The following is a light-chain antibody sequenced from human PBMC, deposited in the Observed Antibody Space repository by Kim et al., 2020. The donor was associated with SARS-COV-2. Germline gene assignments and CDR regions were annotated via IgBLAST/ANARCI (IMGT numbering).Light chain of an antibody. V-gene: IGLV2-14*03. CDR2: DVT. CDR1: SSDVGGYNY. Sequence: QSALTQPASVSGSPGQSITISCTGSSSDVGGYNYVSWYQQHPGQAPKLMIYDVTKRPSGVSNRFSGSKSGNTASLNVSGLQGEDEADYYCSSYTKTTLVVFGGGTKLTVL. CDR3: SSYTKTTLVV. J-gene: IGLJ2*01.